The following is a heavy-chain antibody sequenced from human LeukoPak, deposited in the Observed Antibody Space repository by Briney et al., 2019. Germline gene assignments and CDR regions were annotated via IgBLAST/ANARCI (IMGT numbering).Heavy chain of an antibody. CDR2: IIPIFGTA. CDR3: ARGEQWLDGRTYYFDY. V-gene: IGHV1-69*01. CDR1: GGAFSSYA. J-gene: IGHJ4*02. Sequence: VKVSCKASGGAFSSYAISWVRQAPGQGLEWMGGIIPIFGTANYAQKFQGRVTITADESTSTAYMELSSLRSEDTAVYYCARGEQWLDGRTYYFDYWGQGTLVTVSS. D-gene: IGHD6-19*01.